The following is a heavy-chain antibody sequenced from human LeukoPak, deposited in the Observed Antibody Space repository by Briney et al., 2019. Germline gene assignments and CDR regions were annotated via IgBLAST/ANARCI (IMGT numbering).Heavy chain of an antibody. Sequence: ASETLSLTCTVSGGSVSSGTYYWNWIRQPPGEGLEWIGYIYYSGSTNYNPSLKSRVTISVDTSKNQFSLKLSSVTAADTAVYYCARVEWFGELSPFDIWGQGTMVTVAS. CDR1: GGSVSSGTYY. D-gene: IGHD3-10*01. CDR3: ARVEWFGELSPFDI. V-gene: IGHV4-61*01. CDR2: IYYSGST. J-gene: IGHJ3*02.